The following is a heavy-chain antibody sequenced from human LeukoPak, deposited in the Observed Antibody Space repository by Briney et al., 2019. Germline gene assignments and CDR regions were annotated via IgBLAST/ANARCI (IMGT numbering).Heavy chain of an antibody. D-gene: IGHD3-10*01. CDR1: GFTVSSNY. J-gene: IGHJ4*02. CDR2: ISYDGSNK. CDR3: ARTTYYYGSGSYYLDY. Sequence: GGSLRLSCAASGFTVSSNYMSWVRQAPGKGLEWVAVISYDGSNKYYADSVKGRFTISRDNSKNTLYLQMNSLRAEDTAVYYCARTTYYYGSGSYYLDYWGQGALVTVSS. V-gene: IGHV3-30*03.